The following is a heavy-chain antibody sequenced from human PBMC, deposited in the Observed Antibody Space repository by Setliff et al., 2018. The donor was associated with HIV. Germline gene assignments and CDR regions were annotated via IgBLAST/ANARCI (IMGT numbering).Heavy chain of an antibody. CDR2: ISGSGGRI. Sequence: LRLSCTTSGFTFSDYEFNWVRQTPHKGLEWISYISGSGGRIFYLDSVKGRFTISRDNAKNTLYLQMNSLRAEDTAVYYCARVFLEWLLYRPDYVMDVWGQGTTVTVSS. D-gene: IGHD3-3*01. CDR3: ARVFLEWLLYRPDYVMDV. V-gene: IGHV3-48*03. CDR1: GFTFSDYE. J-gene: IGHJ6*02.